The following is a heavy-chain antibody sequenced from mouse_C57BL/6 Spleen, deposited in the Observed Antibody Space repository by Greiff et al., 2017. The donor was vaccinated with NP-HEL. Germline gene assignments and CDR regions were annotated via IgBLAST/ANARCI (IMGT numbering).Heavy chain of an antibody. D-gene: IGHD1-1*01. CDR1: GYSITSGYY. CDR2: ISYDGSN. Sequence: VQLQQSGPGLVKPSQSLSLTCSVTGYSITSGYYWNWIRQFPGNKLEWMGYISYDGSNNYNPSLKNRISITRDTSKNQFFLKLNSVTTEDTATYYCARRGISYYGSWFAYWGQGTLVTVSA. J-gene: IGHJ3*01. CDR3: ARRGISYYGSWFAY. V-gene: IGHV3-6*01.